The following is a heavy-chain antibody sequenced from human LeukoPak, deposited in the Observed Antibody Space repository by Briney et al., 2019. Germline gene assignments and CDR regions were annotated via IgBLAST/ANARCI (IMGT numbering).Heavy chain of an antibody. CDR1: GGTFSNYI. CDR3: ARVTAAGPTNWFDP. Sequence: ASVEVSCKASGGTFSNYIISWVRQAPGQGLEWMGGIIPIFGTANYAQKFQGRVTITADESTSTAYMELSSLRSEDTAVYYCARVTAAGPTNWFDPWGQGTLVTVSS. V-gene: IGHV1-69*13. D-gene: IGHD6-13*01. J-gene: IGHJ5*02. CDR2: IIPIFGTA.